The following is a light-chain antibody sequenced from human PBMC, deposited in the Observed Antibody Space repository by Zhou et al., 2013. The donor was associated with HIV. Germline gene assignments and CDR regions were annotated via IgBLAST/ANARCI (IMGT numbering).Light chain of an antibody. CDR3: GSYAGSSRWI. J-gene: IGLJ2*01. Sequence: QSVLTQPPSVSAAPGQKVTISCSGSSSNIGNNYVSWYQQLPGTAPKLLIYDNNKRPSGIPDRFSGSKSGNTASLTVSGLQAEDEAEYYCGSYAGSSRWIFGGGTKLTVL. V-gene: IGLV1-51*01. CDR2: DNN. CDR1: SSNIGNNY.